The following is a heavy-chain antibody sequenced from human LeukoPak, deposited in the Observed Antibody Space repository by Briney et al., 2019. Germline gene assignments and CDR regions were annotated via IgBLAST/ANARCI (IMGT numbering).Heavy chain of an antibody. D-gene: IGHD3-10*01. CDR2: ISAYNGNT. CDR1: GYTFTSYG. V-gene: IGHV1-18*01. Sequence: ASVKVSCKASGYTFTSYGISWVRQAPGQGLEWMGWISAYNGNTNYAQKLQGRVTMTTDTSTSTAYMELRSLRSDDTAVYYCARESHYYGSGSSYSLDYWGQGTLVTVSS. CDR3: ARESHYYGSGSSYSLDY. J-gene: IGHJ4*02.